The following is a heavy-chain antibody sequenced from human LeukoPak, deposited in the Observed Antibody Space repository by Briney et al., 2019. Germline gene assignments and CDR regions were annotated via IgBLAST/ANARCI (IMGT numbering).Heavy chain of an antibody. V-gene: IGHV5-51*01. D-gene: IGHD4-23*01. J-gene: IGHJ4*02. Sequence: AESLKISCKGSGYSFSNHWIGWVRQMPGKSLEWMGIVYPGDCDTRYCPSFPGQVTISADKSIDTASLQWSSLKASDPAMYYCARRPQGYGGSLDYWGQGTLVTVSS. CDR2: VYPGDCDT. CDR3: ARRPQGYGGSLDY. CDR1: GYSFSNHW.